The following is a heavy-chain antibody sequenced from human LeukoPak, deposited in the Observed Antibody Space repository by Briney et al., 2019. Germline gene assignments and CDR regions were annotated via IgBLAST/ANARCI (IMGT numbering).Heavy chain of an antibody. CDR3: ARVAFGLYVMDV. Sequence: GGSLTLSCAASGFPFSPDWMSWVRQAPGKGLEWVSSISSDSNHRFYADSLKGRFTISRDNAKNSLYLQLISLRAEDTAVYYCARVAFGLYVMDVWGQGTTVTVSS. V-gene: IGHV3-21*01. CDR1: GFPFSPDW. D-gene: IGHD3-3*01. J-gene: IGHJ6*02. CDR2: ISSDSNHR.